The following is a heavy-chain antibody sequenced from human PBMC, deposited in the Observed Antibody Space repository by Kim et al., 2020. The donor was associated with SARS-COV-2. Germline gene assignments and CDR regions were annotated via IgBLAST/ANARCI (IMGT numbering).Heavy chain of an antibody. D-gene: IGHD2-15*01. J-gene: IGHJ6*02. Sequence: SETLSLTCTVSGGSISSGGYYWSWIRQHPGKGLEWIGYIYYSGSTYYNPSLKSRVTISVDTSKNQFSLKLSSVTAADTAVYYCARVWCGGSCYSYYYYYGMDVWGQGTTVTVSS. V-gene: IGHV4-31*03. CDR3: ARVWCGGSCYSYYYYYGMDV. CDR1: GGSISSGGYY. CDR2: IYYSGST.